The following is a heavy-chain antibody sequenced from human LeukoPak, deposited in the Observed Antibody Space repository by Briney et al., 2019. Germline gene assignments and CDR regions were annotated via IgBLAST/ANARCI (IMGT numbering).Heavy chain of an antibody. V-gene: IGHV3-21*01. CDR2: ITGSSTYI. CDR1: GFTFSSYS. D-gene: IGHD5-24*01. J-gene: IGHJ4*02. CDR3: VRDGDAYNFDY. Sequence: KPGGSLRLSCAASGFTFSSYSMYWVRQAPGKGLEWVSSITGSSTYIHYADSVKGRFTISRDNAKNSLYLQMNNLRAEDTALYYCVRDGDAYNFDYWGQGAQVAVST.